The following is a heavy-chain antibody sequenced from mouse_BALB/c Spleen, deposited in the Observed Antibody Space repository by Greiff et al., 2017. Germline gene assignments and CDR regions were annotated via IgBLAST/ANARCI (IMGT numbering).Heavy chain of an antibody. Sequence: EVMLVESGPSLVKPSQTLSLTCSVTGYSITSGYWNWIRKFPGNQLEYMGYISYSGSTYYNPSLKSRISITRDTSKNQYYLQLNSVTTEDTATYYCARWGKGSYAMDYWGQGTSVTVSS. V-gene: IGHV3-8*02. CDR2: ISYSGST. CDR1: GYSITSGY. CDR3: ARWGKGSYAMDY. J-gene: IGHJ4*01. D-gene: IGHD2-1*01.